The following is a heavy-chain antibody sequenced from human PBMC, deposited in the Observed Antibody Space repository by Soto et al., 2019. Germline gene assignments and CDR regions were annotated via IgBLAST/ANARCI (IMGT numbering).Heavy chain of an antibody. J-gene: IGHJ6*02. Sequence: ASVKFSCKASGYTFTSYYMHWLRQAPGQGPEWMGIINPSGGSTSYAQKFQGRVTMTRDTSISTAYMELSSLRSEDTAVYYCARGRTITYYDFWSGPRVGTDVWGQGTTVTVSS. CDR1: GYTFTSYY. D-gene: IGHD3-3*01. CDR2: INPSGGST. V-gene: IGHV1-46*01. CDR3: ARGRTITYYDFWSGPRVGTDV.